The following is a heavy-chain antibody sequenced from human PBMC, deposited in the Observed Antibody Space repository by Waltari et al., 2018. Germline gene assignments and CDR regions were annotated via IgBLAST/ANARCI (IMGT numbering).Heavy chain of an antibody. CDR3: ARCRGYDFWSGYYRAFDY. CDR1: GGSFSGYY. Sequence: QVQLQQWGAGLLKPSETLSLTCAVYGGSFSGYYWSWIRQPPGKGLELIGEINHRGSTNYNPSLKIRVTISVDTSKNQFSLKLSSVTAADTAVYYCARCRGYDFWSGYYRAFDYWGQGTLVTVSS. J-gene: IGHJ4*02. V-gene: IGHV4-34*01. CDR2: INHRGST. D-gene: IGHD3-3*01.